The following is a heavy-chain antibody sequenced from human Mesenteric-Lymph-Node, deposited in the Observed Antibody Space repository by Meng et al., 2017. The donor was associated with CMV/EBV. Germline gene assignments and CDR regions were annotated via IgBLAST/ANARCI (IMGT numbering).Heavy chain of an antibody. CDR1: GFTFSRYG. CDR3: AKDPADV. CDR2: IRFDGSNK. Sequence: LRLSCAASGFTFSRYGMHWVRQVPGKGLEWVAFIRFDGSNKYYVDSVKGRFSISRDNSKNTLYLQMNSLRAEDTAVYYCAKDPADVWGQGTTVTVSS. V-gene: IGHV3-30*02. J-gene: IGHJ6*02.